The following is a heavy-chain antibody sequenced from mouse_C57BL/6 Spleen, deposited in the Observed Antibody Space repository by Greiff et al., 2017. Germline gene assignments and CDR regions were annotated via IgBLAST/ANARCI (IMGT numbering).Heavy chain of an antibody. CDR1: GYTFTSYW. V-gene: IGHV1-53*01. CDR2: INPSNGGT. CDR3: ARWGYYGSSGYFDV. Sequence: VQLQQPGTELVKPGASVKLSCKASGYTFTSYWMHWVKQRPGQGLEWIGYINPSNGGTNYNEKFKSKATLTVDKSSSTAYMQLSSLTSEDSAVXYCARWGYYGSSGYFDVWGTGTTVTVSS. D-gene: IGHD1-1*01. J-gene: IGHJ1*03.